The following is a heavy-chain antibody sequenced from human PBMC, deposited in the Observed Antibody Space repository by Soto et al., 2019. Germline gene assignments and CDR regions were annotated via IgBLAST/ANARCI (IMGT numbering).Heavy chain of an antibody. CDR2: TYYSGST. J-gene: IGHJ4*02. CDR1: GGSISSYY. Sequence: QVQLQESGPGLVKPSETLSLTCTVSGGSISSYYWSWIRQPPGKGLEWIGYTYYSGSTNYNPSLKSRVTISLDTSKNQFSLKLSSVTAADTAVYYCAADSSGYPPGDYWGQGSLVTVSS. D-gene: IGHD3-22*01. V-gene: IGHV4-59*01. CDR3: AADSSGYPPGDY.